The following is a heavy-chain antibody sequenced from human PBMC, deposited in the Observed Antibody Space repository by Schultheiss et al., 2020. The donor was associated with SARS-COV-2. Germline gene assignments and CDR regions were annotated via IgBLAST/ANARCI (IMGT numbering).Heavy chain of an antibody. J-gene: IGHJ3*02. CDR3: ARGPQGTPGETFDI. D-gene: IGHD2-15*01. V-gene: IGHV4-61*02. CDR2: IYTSGST. CDR1: GGSISSGSYY. Sequence: SETLSLTCTVSGGSISSGSYYWSWIRQPAGKGLEWIGRIYTSGSTNYNPSLKSRVTISVDTSKNQFSLKLSSVTAADTAVYYCARGPQGTPGETFDIWGQGTMVTVSS.